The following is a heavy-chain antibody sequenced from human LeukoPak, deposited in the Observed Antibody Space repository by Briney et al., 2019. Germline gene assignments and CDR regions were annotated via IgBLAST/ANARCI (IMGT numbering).Heavy chain of an antibody. Sequence: RASVKVSCKASGYTFTSYAMHWVRQAPGQRLEWMGWINAGNGNTKYSQKFQGRVTITRDTSASTAYMELSSLRSEDTAVYYCARRSSSWYAEYFQHWGQGTLVTVSS. CDR1: GYTFTSYA. J-gene: IGHJ1*01. CDR2: INAGNGNT. V-gene: IGHV1-3*01. D-gene: IGHD6-13*01. CDR3: ARRSSSWYAEYFQH.